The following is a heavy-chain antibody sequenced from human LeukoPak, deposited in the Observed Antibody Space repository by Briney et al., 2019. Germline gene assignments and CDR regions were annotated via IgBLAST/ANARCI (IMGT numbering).Heavy chain of an antibody. CDR2: ISGSGGST. D-gene: IGHD3-16*02. J-gene: IGHJ4*02. CDR3: AKPPFYVWGSYRWDFDY. V-gene: IGHV3-23*01. CDR1: GFTFSSYA. Sequence: GGSLRLSCAASGFTFSSYAMSCVRQAPGKGLEWVSAISGSGGSTYYADSVKGRFTISRDNSKNTLYLQMNSLRAEDTAVYYCAKPPFYVWGSYRWDFDYWGQGTLVTVSS.